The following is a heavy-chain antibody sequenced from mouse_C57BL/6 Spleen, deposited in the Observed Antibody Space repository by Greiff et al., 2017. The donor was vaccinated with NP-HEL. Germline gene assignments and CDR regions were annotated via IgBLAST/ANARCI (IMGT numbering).Heavy chain of an antibody. D-gene: IGHD1-1*01. J-gene: IGHJ4*01. Sequence: EVKVVESGGGLVQPGGSLKLSCAASGFTFSDYYMYWVRQTPEKRLEWVAYISNGGGSTYYPDTVKGRFTISRDNAKNTLYLQMSRLKSEDTAMYYCARHYYGISNYAMDYWGQGTSVTVSS. V-gene: IGHV5-12*01. CDR1: GFTFSDYY. CDR3: ARHYYGISNYAMDY. CDR2: ISNGGGST.